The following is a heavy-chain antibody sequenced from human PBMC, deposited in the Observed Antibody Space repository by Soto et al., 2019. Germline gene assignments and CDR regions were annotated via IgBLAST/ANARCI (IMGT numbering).Heavy chain of an antibody. J-gene: IGHJ6*02. D-gene: IGHD3-10*01. CDR1: GFTVSSNY. CDR3: AESTRSYDSGSYYYYGMDV. Sequence: PGGSLRLSCAASGFTVSSNYMSLVRQAPGKGLEWVSVISGSGGSTYYADSVKGRFTISRDNSKNTLYLQMNSLRAEDTAVYYCAESTRSYDSGSYYYYGMDVWGQGTTVTVSS. CDR2: ISGSGGST. V-gene: IGHV3-23*01.